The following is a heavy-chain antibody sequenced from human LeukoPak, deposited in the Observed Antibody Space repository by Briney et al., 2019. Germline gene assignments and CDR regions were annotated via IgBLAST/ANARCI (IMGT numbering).Heavy chain of an antibody. CDR1: GFTVSTNY. J-gene: IGHJ6*03. CDR3: AKGGNYDFWSGYADYYYMDV. Sequence: GGSLRLSCAASGFTVSTNYMNWVRQAPGKGLEWVSVIYSGDSTYYADSVRGRFTISRDNSKNTLYLQMNSLRAEDTAVYYCAKGGNYDFWSGYADYYYMDVWGKGTTVTVSS. D-gene: IGHD3-3*01. CDR2: IYSGDST. V-gene: IGHV3-53*01.